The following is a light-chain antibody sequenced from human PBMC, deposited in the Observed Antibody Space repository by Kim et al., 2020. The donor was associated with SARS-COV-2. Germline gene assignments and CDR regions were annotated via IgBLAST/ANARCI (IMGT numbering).Light chain of an antibody. Sequence: EEERVTITCRASKGVSSYLAWYQQKPGKAPKHLIYDASSLQSGVPSRFISSGSGTEFTLTISSMQPEDFATYYCQQLNSYPPTFGQGTRLEIK. CDR3: QQLNSYPPT. CDR1: KGVSSY. V-gene: IGKV1-9*01. CDR2: DAS. J-gene: IGKJ5*01.